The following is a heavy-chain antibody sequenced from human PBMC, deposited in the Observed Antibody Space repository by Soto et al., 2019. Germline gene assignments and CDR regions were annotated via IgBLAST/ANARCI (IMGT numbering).Heavy chain of an antibody. J-gene: IGHJ6*02. V-gene: IGHV1-2*04. CDR2: ITPNSGGT. CDR3: AREEYGSYYYGMDV. D-gene: IGHD3-10*01. Sequence: ASVKVSCKASGGTFAGYYMHWVRQAPGQGLEWMGWITPNSGGTNYAQKFQGWVTMTRDTSISTAYMVLSRLRSDDTAVYYCAREEYGSYYYGMDVWGQGTTVTVSS. CDR1: GGTFAGYY.